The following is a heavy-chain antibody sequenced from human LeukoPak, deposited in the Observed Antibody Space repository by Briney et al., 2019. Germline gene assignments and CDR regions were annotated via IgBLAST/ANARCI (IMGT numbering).Heavy chain of an antibody. CDR3: ARNWAGAYDY. Sequence: GGSLRLSCVVSGFTFSNYWTGWVRQAPGKGLEWVANVKPGGSEKAHVDSVKGRFTISRDNAKNSVYLQMNSLRAEDTAVYYCARNWAGAYDYWGQGTLVTVSS. V-gene: IGHV3-7*05. CDR1: GFTFSNYW. D-gene: IGHD7-27*01. CDR2: VKPGGSEK. J-gene: IGHJ4*02.